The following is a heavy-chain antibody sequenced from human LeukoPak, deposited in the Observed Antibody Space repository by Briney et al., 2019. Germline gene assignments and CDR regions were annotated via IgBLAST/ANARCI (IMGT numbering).Heavy chain of an antibody. D-gene: IGHD3-22*01. Sequence: GGSLRLSCAASGFTVSSNYMSWVRQAPGKGLEWASVIYSGGSTYYADSVKGRFTISRDNSKNTLYLQMNSLRAEDTAVYYCARGPAYYYDSSGYSRGWSYYYGMDVWGQGTTVTVSS. V-gene: IGHV3-66*01. J-gene: IGHJ6*02. CDR2: IYSGGST. CDR3: ARGPAYYYDSSGYSRGWSYYYGMDV. CDR1: GFTVSSNY.